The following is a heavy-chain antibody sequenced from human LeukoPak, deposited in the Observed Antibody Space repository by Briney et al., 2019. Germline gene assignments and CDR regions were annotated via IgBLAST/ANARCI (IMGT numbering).Heavy chain of an antibody. CDR3: ARDGGYCSGGSCYSYYFGY. CDR2: IWYDGSNK. D-gene: IGHD2-15*01. V-gene: IGHV3-33*01. Sequence: GGSLRLSCAASGFTFSSYGMRWVRQAPGKGLEWVAVIWYDGSNKYYADSVKGRFTISRDNSKNTLYLQMNSLRAEDTAVYYCARDGGYCSGGSCYSYYFGYWGQGTLVTVSS. CDR1: GFTFSSYG. J-gene: IGHJ4*02.